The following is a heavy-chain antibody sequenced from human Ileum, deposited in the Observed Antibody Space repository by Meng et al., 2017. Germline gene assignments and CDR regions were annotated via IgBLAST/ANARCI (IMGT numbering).Heavy chain of an antibody. J-gene: IGHJ4*02. Sequence: QLQLMQWVAGMLKPSETLSLTCNVYGDSFTDYYWNWIRQPPGKGLEWIGEIHYSGSTNYNPSLESRVTISEDTSQKQFSLRLSSVTAADTAVYYCARRIRGGSYLGWGQGTLVTVSS. CDR1: GDSFTDYY. D-gene: IGHD1-26*01. CDR3: ARRIRGGSYLG. CDR2: IHYSGST. V-gene: IGHV4-34*01.